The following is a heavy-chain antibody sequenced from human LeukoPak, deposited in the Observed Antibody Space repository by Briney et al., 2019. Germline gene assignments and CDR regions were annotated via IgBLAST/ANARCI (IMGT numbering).Heavy chain of an antibody. J-gene: IGHJ5*02. CDR2: IYHSGST. D-gene: IGHD2-21*02. Sequence: PSETLSLTCAVSGGSISSSNWWSWVRQPPGKGLEWIGEIYHSGSTSYNPSLKSRVTISVDKSKNQFSLRLNSVTAADTAVYYCARGGQPLLGNWFDPWGRGTLVTVSS. CDR1: GGSISSSNW. CDR3: ARGGQPLLGNWFDP. V-gene: IGHV4-4*02.